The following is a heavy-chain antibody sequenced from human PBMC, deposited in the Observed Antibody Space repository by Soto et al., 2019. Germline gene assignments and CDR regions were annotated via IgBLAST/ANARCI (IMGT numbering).Heavy chain of an antibody. J-gene: IGHJ6*03. CDR1: GFTFSSYG. CDR3: ARGSDFWSGYYMDV. Sequence: GGSLRLSCAASGFTFSSYGMHWVRQAPGKGLEWVAVIWYDGSNKYYADSVKGRFTISRDNSKNTLYLQMNSLRAEDTAVYYCARGSDFWSGYYMDVWGKGTTVTVSS. CDR2: IWYDGSNK. D-gene: IGHD3-3*01. V-gene: IGHV3-33*01.